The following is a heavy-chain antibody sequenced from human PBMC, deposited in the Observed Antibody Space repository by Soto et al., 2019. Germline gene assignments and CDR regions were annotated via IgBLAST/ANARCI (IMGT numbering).Heavy chain of an antibody. V-gene: IGHV3-48*03. J-gene: IGHJ6*02. CDR3: ASTSRSAPYLYYYYYYGMDV. Sequence: EVQLVESGGGLVQPGGSLRLSCAASGFTFSSYEMNWVRQAPGKGLEWVSYISSSGSTIYYADSVKGRFTISRDNAKNSLYLQMSSLRAEDTAVYYCASTSRSAPYLYYYYYYGMDVWGQGTTVTVSS. CDR2: ISSSGSTI. D-gene: IGHD1-26*01. CDR1: GFTFSSYE.